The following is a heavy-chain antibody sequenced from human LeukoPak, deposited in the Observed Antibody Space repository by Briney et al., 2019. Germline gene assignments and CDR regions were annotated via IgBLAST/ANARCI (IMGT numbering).Heavy chain of an antibody. D-gene: IGHD2-15*01. J-gene: IGHJ4*02. CDR3: AKDPLVVITYYFDY. CDR1: GFTFSSYA. CDR2: ISGSGGST. V-gene: IGHV3-23*01. Sequence: PGGSPRLSCAASGFTFSSYAMSWVRQAPGKGLEWVSAISGSGGSTYYADSVKGRFTISRDNSKNTLYLQMNSLRAEDTAVYYCAKDPLVVITYYFDYWGQGTLVTVSS.